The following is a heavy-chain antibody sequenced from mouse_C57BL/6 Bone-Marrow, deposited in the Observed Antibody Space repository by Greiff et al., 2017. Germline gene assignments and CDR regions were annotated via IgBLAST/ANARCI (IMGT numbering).Heavy chain of an antibody. Sequence: VQLKESGPGMVKPSQSLSLTCTVTGYSITSGYDWHWIRHFPGNKLEWMGYISYSGSTNYNPSLKSRISITHDTSKNHFFLKLNSVTTEDTATYYCARGRGYGVFAYWGQGTLVTVSA. D-gene: IGHD1-1*02. J-gene: IGHJ3*01. CDR2: ISYSGST. CDR1: GYSITSGYD. CDR3: ARGRGYGVFAY. V-gene: IGHV3-1*01.